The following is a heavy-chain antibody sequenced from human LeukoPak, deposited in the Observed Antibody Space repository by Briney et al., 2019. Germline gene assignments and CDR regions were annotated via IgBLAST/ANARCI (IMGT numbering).Heavy chain of an antibody. CDR1: GGPFSGYY. CDR3: ARRRLGYYFDY. J-gene: IGHJ4*02. Sequence: SETLSLTCGVYGGPFSGYYWSWIRQPPGKGPEWIGEINPRGSTNYNPSLKSRVTLSADTSKNQFSLTLNSVTAADTAVYYCARRRLGYYFDYWGQGTLVTVSS. V-gene: IGHV4-34*01. D-gene: IGHD5-24*01. CDR2: INPRGST.